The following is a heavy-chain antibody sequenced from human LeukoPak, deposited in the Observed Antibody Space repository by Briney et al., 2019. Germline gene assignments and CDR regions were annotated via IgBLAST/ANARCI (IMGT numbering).Heavy chain of an antibody. CDR3: AKGFYDNSASGVFDI. Sequence: GGSLRLSCAASGFTFSSFATSWVRQAQGKGLEWVSGISASGGSTYYADSVKGRFTISRDNPKNTLYLQMNSLRAEDTAVYYCAKGFYDNSASGVFDIWGQGTMVSVSS. J-gene: IGHJ3*02. CDR1: GFTFSSFA. V-gene: IGHV3-23*01. D-gene: IGHD3-22*01. CDR2: ISASGGST.